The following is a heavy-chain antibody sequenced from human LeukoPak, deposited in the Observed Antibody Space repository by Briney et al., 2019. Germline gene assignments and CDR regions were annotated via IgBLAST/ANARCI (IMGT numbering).Heavy chain of an antibody. V-gene: IGHV4-39*07. CDR1: GGSISSSSYY. CDR2: IYYSGST. Sequence: SETLSLTCTVSGGSISSSSYYWGWIRQPPGKGLEWIGSIYYSGSTYYNPSLKSRVTISVDTSKNQFSLKLSSVTAADTAVYYCARDQYYDFWSGYYLFDYWGQGTLVTVSS. J-gene: IGHJ4*02. CDR3: ARDQYYDFWSGYYLFDY. D-gene: IGHD3-3*01.